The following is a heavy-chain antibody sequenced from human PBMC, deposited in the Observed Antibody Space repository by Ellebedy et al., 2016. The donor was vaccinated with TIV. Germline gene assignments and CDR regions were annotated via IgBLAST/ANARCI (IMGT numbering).Heavy chain of an antibody. V-gene: IGHV3-30*03. Sequence: PGGSLRLSCAASGFTFSSYGMHWVRQAPGKGLEWVAVISYDGSNKYYADSVKRRFTISRDNSKNTLYLQMNSLRDEDTAVYYCARNGITSAFDIWGQGTMVTVSS. J-gene: IGHJ3*02. D-gene: IGHD3-10*01. CDR2: ISYDGSNK. CDR3: ARNGITSAFDI. CDR1: GFTFSSYG.